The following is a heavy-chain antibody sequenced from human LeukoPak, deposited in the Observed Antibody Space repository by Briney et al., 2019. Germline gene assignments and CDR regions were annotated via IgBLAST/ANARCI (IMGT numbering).Heavy chain of an antibody. Sequence: GSLRLSCAASGFTFSTYWMHWVRQVPGKGLVWVSHIKSDGSGTEYADSVKGRFTISRDNAKNTLYMQMNSLRAEDTAVYYCTSGAYYNDYWGQGTLVTVSS. V-gene: IGHV3-74*03. CDR2: IKSDGSGT. D-gene: IGHD3-22*01. CDR3: TSGAYYNDY. CDR1: GFTFSTYW. J-gene: IGHJ4*02.